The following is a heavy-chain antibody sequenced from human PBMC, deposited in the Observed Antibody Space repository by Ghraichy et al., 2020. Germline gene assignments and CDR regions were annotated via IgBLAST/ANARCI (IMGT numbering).Heavy chain of an antibody. CDR3: ARGQSSGYSLYYAMDV. J-gene: IGHJ6*02. D-gene: IGHD3-22*01. V-gene: IGHV3-7*01. CDR2: IKQDGSER. Sequence: GGSLRLSCAASGFTFSSYWMTWVRQAPGKGLEWVANIKQDGSERYYVDSVKGRFTISRDNAKNSLYLQINSLRAEDTAVYYCARGQSSGYSLYYAMDVWGQGTTVTVSS. CDR1: GFTFSSYW.